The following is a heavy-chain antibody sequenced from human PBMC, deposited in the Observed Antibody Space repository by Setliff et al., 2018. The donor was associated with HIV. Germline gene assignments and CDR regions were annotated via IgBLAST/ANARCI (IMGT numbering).Heavy chain of an antibody. CDR1: GDSISNYY. CDR2: IYTSGNT. V-gene: IGHV4-59*08. D-gene: IGHD5-12*01. J-gene: IGHJ4*02. CDR3: ARHFGWLPREIDY. Sequence: SETLSLTCTVSGDSISNYYWSWVRQPPGKRLEWIGRIYTSGNTNYDPSLTSRVTISVDTSKNQFSLKLSSVTAADTAVYYCARHFGWLPREIDYWGQGTLVTVSS.